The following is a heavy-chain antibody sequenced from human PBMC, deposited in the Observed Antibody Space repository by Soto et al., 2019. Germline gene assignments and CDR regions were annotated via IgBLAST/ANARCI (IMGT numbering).Heavy chain of an antibody. V-gene: IGHV3-73*01. CDR2: IRSTPNNYVT. D-gene: IGHD3-10*01. CDR3: ARRDDGSGSYYYGMDV. CDR1: GFTFSDSA. Sequence: GGSLRLSCVASGFTFSDSAIHWVRQASGRGLEWVGRIRSTPNNYVTAYAASVKGRFTISRDDSKNTAYRQRNSLKTDDTAVYYCARRDDGSGSYYYGMDVLGQGTTVTVSS. J-gene: IGHJ6*02.